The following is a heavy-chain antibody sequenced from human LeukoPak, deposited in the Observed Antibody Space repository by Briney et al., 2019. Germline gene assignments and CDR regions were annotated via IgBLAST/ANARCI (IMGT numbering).Heavy chain of an antibody. D-gene: IGHD6-6*01. CDR3: ARDLRRSSSSRYYYYYMDV. CDR1: GFAFSSYA. Sequence: PGGSLRLSCAASGFAFSSYAMHWVRQAPGKGLEWVAVISYDGSNRYYADSVKGRFTISRDNSKNTLYLQMNSLRAEDTAVYYCARDLRRSSSSRYYYYYMDVWGKGTTVTVSS. J-gene: IGHJ6*03. CDR2: ISYDGSNR. V-gene: IGHV3-30*01.